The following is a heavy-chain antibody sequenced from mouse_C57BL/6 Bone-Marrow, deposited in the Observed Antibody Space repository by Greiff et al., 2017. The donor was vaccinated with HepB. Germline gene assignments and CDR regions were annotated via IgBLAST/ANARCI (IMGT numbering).Heavy chain of an antibody. D-gene: IGHD2-3*01. J-gene: IGHJ2*01. Sequence: VQLQQSGAELVKPGASVKLSCKASGYTFTSYWMQWVKQRPGQGLEWIGEIDPSDSYTNYNQKFKGKATLTVDTSSSTAYMQLSSLTSEDSAVYYCARYDGYYVFDYWGQGTTLTVSS. CDR1: GYTFTSYW. CDR2: IDPSDSYT. V-gene: IGHV1-50*01. CDR3: ARYDGYYVFDY.